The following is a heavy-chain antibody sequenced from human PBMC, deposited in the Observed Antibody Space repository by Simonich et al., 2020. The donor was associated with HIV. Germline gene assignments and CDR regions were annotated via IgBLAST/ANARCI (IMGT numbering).Heavy chain of an antibody. V-gene: IGHV4-34*04. CDR1: GGSFMKYH. J-gene: IGHJ5*02. CDR3: ARHMCSVISCSEGYNWFAP. Sequence: QVQLQQWGAGLLKPSETLSLTCAVLGGSFMKYHWSCIRQPPGKGLEGIGEDKQSVSTTNTSSLKMRGTISVETSNNQFSRKPRTMTAADTAVYYCARHMCSVISCSEGYNWFAPWGQGTLVTVSS. D-gene: IGHD2-2*01. CDR2: DKQSVST.